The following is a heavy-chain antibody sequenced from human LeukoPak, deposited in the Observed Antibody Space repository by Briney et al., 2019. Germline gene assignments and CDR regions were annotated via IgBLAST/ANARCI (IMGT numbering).Heavy chain of an antibody. CDR1: GFTFSSYA. D-gene: IGHD1-26*01. V-gene: IGHV3-30-3*01. CDR2: ISYDGSNK. Sequence: GGSLRLSCATSGFTFSSYAMHWVRQASGKGLEWVAAISYDGSNKYYADSVKGRFTISRDNSKNTLYLQMNSLRAEDTAVYYCARDRVGATDYFDYWGQGTLVTVSS. CDR3: ARDRVGATDYFDY. J-gene: IGHJ4*02.